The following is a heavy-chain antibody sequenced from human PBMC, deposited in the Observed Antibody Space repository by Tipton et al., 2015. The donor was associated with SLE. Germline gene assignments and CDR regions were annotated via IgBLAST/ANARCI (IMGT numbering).Heavy chain of an antibody. J-gene: IGHJ4*02. CDR1: GGSISSGSYY. D-gene: IGHD4-23*01. CDR3: ARVRAMVVTWFGY. Sequence: TLSLTCTVSGGSISSGSYYWSWIRHPAGKGLEWIGRIYTSGSTNYNPSLKSRVTISVDTSKNQFSLKLSSVTAADTAVYYCARVRAMVVTWFGYWGQGTLVTVSS. V-gene: IGHV4-61*02. CDR2: IYTSGST.